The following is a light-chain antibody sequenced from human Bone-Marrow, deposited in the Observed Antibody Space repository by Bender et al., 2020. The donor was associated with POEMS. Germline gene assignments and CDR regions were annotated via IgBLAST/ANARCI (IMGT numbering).Light chain of an antibody. CDR3: CSYAGSHSYV. CDR1: SSDIGSYNL. J-gene: IGLJ1*01. CDR2: EAS. Sequence: QSALTQPASVSGSPGQSITISCTGTSSDIGSYNLVSWYQQHPGKAPKLIIYEASERPSGVSYRFSASKSGNTASLTISGLQAEDEADYYCCSYAGSHSYVFGTGTTVTVL. V-gene: IGLV2-23*01.